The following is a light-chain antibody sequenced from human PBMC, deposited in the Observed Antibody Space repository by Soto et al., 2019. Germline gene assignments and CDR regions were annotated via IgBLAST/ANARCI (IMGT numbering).Light chain of an antibody. CDR3: QHYNSYSEA. CDR1: QSISSW. Sequence: DIQMTQSPSTLSASLGDGVTITCRASQSISSWLAWYQQKPGKAPKLLIYKASSLESGVPSRFSGSGSGTEFTLTISSLQPDDFATYYCQHYNSYSEAFGQGTKVDVK. CDR2: KAS. J-gene: IGKJ1*01. V-gene: IGKV1-5*03.